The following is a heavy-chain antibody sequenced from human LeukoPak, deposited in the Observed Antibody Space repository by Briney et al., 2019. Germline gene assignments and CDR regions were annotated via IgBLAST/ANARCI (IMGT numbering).Heavy chain of an antibody. Sequence: GGSLRLSCAASGFTFSSYGMHWVRQAPGKGLEWVAVISYDGGNKYYADSAKGRFTISRDNSKNTLYLQMNSLRAEDTAVYYCAKDLPPDYGDYYFDYWGQGTLVTVSS. CDR3: AKDLPPDYGDYYFDY. D-gene: IGHD4-17*01. J-gene: IGHJ4*02. CDR2: ISYDGGNK. V-gene: IGHV3-30*18. CDR1: GFTFSSYG.